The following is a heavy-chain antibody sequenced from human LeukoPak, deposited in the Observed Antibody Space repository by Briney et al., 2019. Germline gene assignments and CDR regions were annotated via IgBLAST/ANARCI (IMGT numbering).Heavy chain of an antibody. CDR2: IYYSGST. V-gene: IGHV4-59*12. CDR1: GGSISSYY. Sequence: ASETLSLTCTDSGGSISSYYWSWIRQPPGKGLEWIGYIYYSGSTNYNPSLKSRVTISVDTSKNQFSLKLSSVTAADTAVYYCARGMTIVVVTNFDPWGQGTLVTVSS. CDR3: ARGMTIVVVTNFDP. J-gene: IGHJ5*02. D-gene: IGHD3-22*01.